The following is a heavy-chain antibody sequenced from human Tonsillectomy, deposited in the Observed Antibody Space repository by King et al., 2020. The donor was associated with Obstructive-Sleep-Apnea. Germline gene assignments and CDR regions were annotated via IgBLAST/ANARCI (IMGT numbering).Heavy chain of an antibody. D-gene: IGHD3-22*01. Sequence: VQLVQSGGGVVQPGRSLRLSCAASGFTFRSYAMPWVRQAPGKGLEWVAVISYDGSNKYYADSVKGRFTISRDNSKNTLYLQMNSLRAEDTAVFYCARDRWEVVLTSGYFDYWGQGTLVTVSS. CDR2: ISYDGSNK. CDR3: ARDRWEVVLTSGYFDY. CDR1: GFTFRSYA. V-gene: IGHV3-30*04. J-gene: IGHJ4*02.